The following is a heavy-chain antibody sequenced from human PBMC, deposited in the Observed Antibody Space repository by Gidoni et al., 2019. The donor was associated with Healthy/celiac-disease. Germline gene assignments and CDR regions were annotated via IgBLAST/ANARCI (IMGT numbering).Heavy chain of an antibody. Sequence: QLQLQESGPGLVKPSETLSLTSPVSGGTISSSSYYWGWIRQPPGKGLEWIGSIYYSGSTYYNPSLKSRVTISVDTSKNQFSLKLSSVTAADTAVYYCARQASGTMIVVVTLTWFDPWGQGTLVTVSS. CDR1: GGTISSSSYY. D-gene: IGHD3-22*01. V-gene: IGHV4-39*01. CDR3: ARQASGTMIVVVTLTWFDP. CDR2: IYYSGST. J-gene: IGHJ5*02.